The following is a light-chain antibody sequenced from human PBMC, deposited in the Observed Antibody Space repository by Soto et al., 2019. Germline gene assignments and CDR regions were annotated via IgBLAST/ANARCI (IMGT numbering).Light chain of an antibody. Sequence: QSALTQPASVSGSRGQSITISCTGTSSDVGAYNYVSWYQQHPGKVPKLIISDVSRRPSGVSNRFSGSKSGNTASLTISGLQAEDEADYYCTSYTASSTVVFGGGTQPTVL. CDR2: DVS. V-gene: IGLV2-14*01. CDR3: TSYTASSTVV. CDR1: SSDVGAYNY. J-gene: IGLJ2*01.